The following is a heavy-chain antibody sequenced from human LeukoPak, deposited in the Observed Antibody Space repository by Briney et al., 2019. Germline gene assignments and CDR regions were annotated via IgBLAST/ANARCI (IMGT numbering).Heavy chain of an antibody. Sequence: SETLFLTCTVSGGSISSSSYYWGWIRQPPGKGLEWIGSIYYSGSTYYNPSLRSRVTISVDTSKNQFSLKLSSVTAADTAVYYCARLLLRYFDWSSLWGQGTLVTVSS. CDR1: GGSISSSSYY. D-gene: IGHD3-9*01. J-gene: IGHJ4*02. CDR2: IYYSGST. V-gene: IGHV4-39*01. CDR3: ARLLLRYFDWSSL.